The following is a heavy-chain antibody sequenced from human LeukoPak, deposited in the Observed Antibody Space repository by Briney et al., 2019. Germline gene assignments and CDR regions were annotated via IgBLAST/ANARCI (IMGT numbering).Heavy chain of an antibody. CDR3: ARREVVDTVMVDDY. CDR1: GGSFSGYF. D-gene: IGHD5-18*01. CDR2: INDGGSS. J-gene: IGHJ4*02. V-gene: IGHV4-34*01. Sequence: PSETLSLTCAVYGGSFSGYFWSWLRQPPGKGLEWIGEINDGGSSNYNPSLKSRIAISVDTSENQFSLKLTSVTSMDTAIYYCARREVVDTVMVDDYWGQGTLVTVSS.